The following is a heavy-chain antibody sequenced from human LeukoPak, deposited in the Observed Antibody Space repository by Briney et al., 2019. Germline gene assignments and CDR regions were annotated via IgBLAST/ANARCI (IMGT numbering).Heavy chain of an antibody. Sequence: ASVKVSCKASGYTFTGYYMHWVRQAPGQGLEWMGWINPNSGGTNYAQKFQGRVTMTRDTSISTAYMELSRLRSDDTAVYYCAREGINISGSNPLHYYYYYMDVWGKGTTVTISS. CDR2: INPNSGGT. J-gene: IGHJ6*03. V-gene: IGHV1-2*02. CDR1: GYTFTGYY. D-gene: IGHD1-26*01. CDR3: AREGINISGSNPLHYYYYYMDV.